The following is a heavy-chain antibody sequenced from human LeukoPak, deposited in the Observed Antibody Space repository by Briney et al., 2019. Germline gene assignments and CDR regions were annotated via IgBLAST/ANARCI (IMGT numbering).Heavy chain of an antibody. CDR1: GFTFSNYA. CDR3: ARTDTAMVTEFDY. D-gene: IGHD5-18*01. CDR2: INHSGST. J-gene: IGHJ4*02. V-gene: IGHV4-34*01. Sequence: GSLRLSCAASGFTFSNYAMHWVRQPPGKGLEWIGEINHSGSTNYNPSLKSRVTISVDTSKNQFSLKLSSVTAADTAVYYCARTDTAMVTEFDYWGQGTLVTVSS.